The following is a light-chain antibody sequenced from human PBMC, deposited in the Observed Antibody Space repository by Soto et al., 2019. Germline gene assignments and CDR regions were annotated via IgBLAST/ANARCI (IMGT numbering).Light chain of an antibody. CDR3: QQYNSYSLT. Sequence: DIQMTQSPSTLSASVGDRVTITCRASQSISSWLSWYQQKPGKAPKLLIYDASSLVSGVPSRFSGSGSGTEFTRTISSLQPDDFAPYYCQQYNSYSLTFGGGTKVEIK. V-gene: IGKV1-5*01. J-gene: IGKJ4*01. CDR1: QSISSW. CDR2: DAS.